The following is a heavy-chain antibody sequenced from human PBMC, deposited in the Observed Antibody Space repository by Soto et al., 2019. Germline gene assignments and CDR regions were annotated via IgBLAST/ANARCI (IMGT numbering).Heavy chain of an antibody. Sequence: SLTCAVYDGSFSGYYWIWIRQHLGKGLEWIGEIEHNGNTNYNPSFTSRAPISLDTSKNQFSLKLSSVTAADTAIYYCARGGGYSYHLYGMDVWGQGTAVTVSS. V-gene: IGHV4-34*01. J-gene: IGHJ6*02. CDR3: ARGGGYSYHLYGMDV. CDR1: DGSFSGYY. CDR2: IEHNGNT. D-gene: IGHD5-18*01.